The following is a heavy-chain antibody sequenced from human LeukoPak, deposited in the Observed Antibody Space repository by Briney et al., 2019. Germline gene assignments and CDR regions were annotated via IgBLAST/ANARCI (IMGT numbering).Heavy chain of an antibody. Sequence: ASVKVSCKASGYTFTSYYMHWVRQAPGQGLEWTGIINPSGGSTSYAQKFQGRVTMTRDTSTSTVYMELSSLRSEDTAVYYCARDPPIGRKGENWFDPWGQGTLVTVSS. CDR3: ARDPPIGRKGENWFDP. V-gene: IGHV1-46*01. CDR2: INPSGGST. J-gene: IGHJ5*02. CDR1: GYTFTSYY. D-gene: IGHD3-16*01.